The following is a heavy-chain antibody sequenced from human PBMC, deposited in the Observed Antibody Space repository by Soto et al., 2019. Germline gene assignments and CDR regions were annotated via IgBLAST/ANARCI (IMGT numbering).Heavy chain of an antibody. D-gene: IGHD3-3*02. V-gene: IGHV1-69*12. CDR3: ARDKDRKQLGGIYYYVLDV. J-gene: IGHJ6*02. CDR1: GGTFSTSA. CDR2: IMPAFATP. Sequence: QVQLMQSGAEVKKPGSSVKVSCKASGGTFSTSAISWVRQAPGEGLEWVGGIMPAFATPDYGQKFQGSVTISADEYTTTAYLELNSLTTDDTAVYYCARDKDRKQLGGIYYYVLDVWGQGTEITVSS.